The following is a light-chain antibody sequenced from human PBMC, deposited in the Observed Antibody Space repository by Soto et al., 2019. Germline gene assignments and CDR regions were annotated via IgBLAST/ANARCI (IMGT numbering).Light chain of an antibody. CDR3: QQYDNLPIT. J-gene: IGKJ5*01. V-gene: IGKV1-33*01. CDR1: QDISKY. CDR2: GAS. Sequence: EIQMTQSPSSLFGSVGIRITITCQASQDISKYLNWYQQKPGKAPKSLIYGASNLETGVPSRFSGSGSGTSFTFTISSLQSEDIATYYCQQYDNLPITFGQGTRLEI.